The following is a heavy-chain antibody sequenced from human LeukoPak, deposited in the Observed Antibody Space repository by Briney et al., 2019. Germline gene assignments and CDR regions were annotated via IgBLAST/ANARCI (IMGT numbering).Heavy chain of an antibody. V-gene: IGHV4-61*01. Sequence: SETLSLTCTVSGGSVSSGSYYWSWIRQPPGKGLEWIGYIYYCGSTNYNPSLKSRVTISVDTSKNQFSLKLSSVTAADTAVYYCARGPKELIRRFLEWLPPYGMDVWGQGTTVTVSS. CDR2: IYYCGST. D-gene: IGHD3-3*01. CDR3: ARGPKELIRRFLEWLPPYGMDV. J-gene: IGHJ6*02. CDR1: GGSVSSGSYY.